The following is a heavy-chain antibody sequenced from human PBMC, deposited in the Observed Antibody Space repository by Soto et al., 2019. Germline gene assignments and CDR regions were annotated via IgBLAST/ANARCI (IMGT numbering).Heavy chain of an antibody. J-gene: IGHJ4*02. Sequence: SVKVSCKASGGTFSSYAISWVRQAPGQGLEWMGGITPIFGTANYAQKFQGRVTITADEFTSTAYMELSSLRSEDTAVYYCARGWGYDSSTYYYAYWGQGTLVTVSS. CDR3: ARGWGYDSSTYYYAY. V-gene: IGHV1-69*13. D-gene: IGHD3-22*01. CDR2: ITPIFGTA. CDR1: GGTFSSYA.